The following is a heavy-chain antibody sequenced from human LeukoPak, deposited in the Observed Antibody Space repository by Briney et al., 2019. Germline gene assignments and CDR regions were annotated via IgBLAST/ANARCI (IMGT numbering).Heavy chain of an antibody. V-gene: IGHV1-2*06. Sequence: GASVKVSCKASGYTFSGYFVHWVRQAPGQGLEWMGRINPGSGDTEFAQKFQGRVTMTRDTSVSTAYMEVSGLTSDDTAIYYCARDLSSTPNWELDHWGQGTLVTVSS. D-gene: IGHD7-27*01. CDR3: ARDLSSTPNWELDH. CDR2: INPGSGDT. J-gene: IGHJ4*02. CDR1: GYTFSGYF.